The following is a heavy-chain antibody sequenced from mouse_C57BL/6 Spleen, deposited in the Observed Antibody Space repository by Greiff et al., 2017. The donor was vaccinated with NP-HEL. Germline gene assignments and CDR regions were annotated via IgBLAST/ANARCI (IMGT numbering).Heavy chain of an antibody. Sequence: EVNLVESEGGLVQPGSSMKLSCTASGFTFSDYYMAWVRQVPEKGLEWVANINYDGSSTYYLDSLKSRFIISRDNAKNILYLQMSSLKSEDTATYYCARDHSNYAMDYWGQGTSVTVSS. CDR3: ARDHSNYAMDY. J-gene: IGHJ4*01. V-gene: IGHV5-16*01. D-gene: IGHD3-1*01. CDR1: GFTFSDYY. CDR2: INYDGSST.